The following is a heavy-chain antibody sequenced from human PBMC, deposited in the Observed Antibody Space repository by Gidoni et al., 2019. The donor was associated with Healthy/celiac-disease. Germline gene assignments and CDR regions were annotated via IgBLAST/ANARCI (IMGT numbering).Heavy chain of an antibody. CDR2: ISGSGGRT. CDR3: AKEGNYYGSGSYYNHFDY. Sequence: EVQLVESGGGLVQPGGSLSLSCAASGFTFSSYAMSWVRQAPGKGLEWVSAISGSGGRTYYADSVKGRFTISRDNSKNTLYLQMNSLRAEDTAVYYCAKEGNYYGSGSYYNHFDYWGQGTLVTVSS. J-gene: IGHJ4*02. D-gene: IGHD3-10*01. CDR1: GFTFSSYA. V-gene: IGHV3-23*04.